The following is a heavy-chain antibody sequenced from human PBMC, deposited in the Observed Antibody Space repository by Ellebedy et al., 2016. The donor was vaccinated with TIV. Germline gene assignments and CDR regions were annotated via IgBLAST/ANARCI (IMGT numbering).Heavy chain of an antibody. CDR2: ISAYNGNT. CDR1: GYTFTTYG. D-gene: IGHD1-26*01. Sequence: AASVKVSCKASGYTFTTYGISWVRQAPGQGLEWMGWISAYNGNTNYAQNFQGRVTMTTDTSTSTAYMELRSLGSDDSAMYYCARSLVGASALDIWGQGTKVTVSS. J-gene: IGHJ3*02. CDR3: ARSLVGASALDI. V-gene: IGHV1-18*04.